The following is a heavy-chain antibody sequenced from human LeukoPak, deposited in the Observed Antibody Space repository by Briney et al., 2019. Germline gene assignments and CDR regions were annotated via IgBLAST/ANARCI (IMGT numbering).Heavy chain of an antibody. D-gene: IGHD6-13*01. CDR2: ISSSSSYI. CDR1: RFTFSSYS. V-gene: IGHV3-21*04. CDR3: AKARLPNSSSWYYFDY. J-gene: IGHJ4*02. Sequence: GGSLRLSCAASRFTFSSYSMNWVRQAPGKGLEWVSSISSSSSYIHYADSVKGRFTISRDNAKNSLYLQMNSLRAEDTALYYCAKARLPNSSSWYYFDYWGQGTLVTVSS.